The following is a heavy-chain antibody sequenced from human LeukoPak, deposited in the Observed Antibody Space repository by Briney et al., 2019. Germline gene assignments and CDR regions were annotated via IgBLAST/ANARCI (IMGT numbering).Heavy chain of an antibody. Sequence: SETLSLTCTVSGGSISSGSYYWSWIRQPAGKGLEWIGRIYTSGSTNYNPSLKSRVTISVDTSKNQFSLKLSSVTAADTAVYYCARENRNSGSGRLVDYWGQGTLVTVSS. D-gene: IGHD1-26*01. CDR2: IYTSGST. J-gene: IGHJ4*02. V-gene: IGHV4-61*02. CDR3: ARENRNSGSGRLVDY. CDR1: GGSISSGSYY.